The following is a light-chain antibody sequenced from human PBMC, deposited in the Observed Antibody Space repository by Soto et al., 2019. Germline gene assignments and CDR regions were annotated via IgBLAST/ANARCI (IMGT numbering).Light chain of an antibody. CDR3: SSFTNSSSLGV. CDR1: SSDVGSYNY. V-gene: IGLV2-14*03. CDR2: DVD. J-gene: IGLJ1*01. Sequence: QSVLTQPASVSGSPGQSITISCTGTSSDVGSYNYVSWYQHHPGKAPKLVIYDVDDRPSGVSNRFSGSKSGNTASLTISGLQAEDEADYYCSSFTNSSSLGVFGTRTKVTVL.